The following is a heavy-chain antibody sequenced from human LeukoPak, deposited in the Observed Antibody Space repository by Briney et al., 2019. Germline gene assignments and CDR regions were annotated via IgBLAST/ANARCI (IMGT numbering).Heavy chain of an antibody. CDR2: ISSSGSTI. V-gene: IGHV3-48*03. CDR3: ARALSGCRFRADAFDI. J-gene: IGHJ3*02. D-gene: IGHD6-19*01. CDR1: GITFSSYE. Sequence: PGGSLRLSCAASGITFSSYEMNCVRQAPGKGLEWVSYISSSGSTIYYADSVKGRFTISRDNAKNSLYLQMNSLRAEDTAVYYCARALSGCRFRADAFDIWGQRTMVTVSS.